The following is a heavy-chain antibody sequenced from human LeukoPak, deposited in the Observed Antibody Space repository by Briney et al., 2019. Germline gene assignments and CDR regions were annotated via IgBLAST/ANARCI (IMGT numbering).Heavy chain of an antibody. D-gene: IGHD2-2*02. CDR1: GFTFSDYY. Sequence: GGALRLSCAASGFTFSDYYMSWIRQAPGKGLEWVSYISSSGSTIYYADSVKGRFTISRDNAKNSLYLQMNSLRAEDTAVYYCASMGYCSSTSCYIETNYYYMDVWGKGTTVTVSS. J-gene: IGHJ6*03. CDR3: ASMGYCSSTSCYIETNYYYMDV. V-gene: IGHV3-11*04. CDR2: ISSSGSTI.